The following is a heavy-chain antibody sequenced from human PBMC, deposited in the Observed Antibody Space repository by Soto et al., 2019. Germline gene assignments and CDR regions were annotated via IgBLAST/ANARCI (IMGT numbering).Heavy chain of an antibody. V-gene: IGHV3-30*18. CDR3: AKERLTRSRAFDI. J-gene: IGHJ3*02. CDR2: ISYDGSNK. CDR1: GFTFSSYG. D-gene: IGHD1-1*01. Sequence: QVQLVESGGGVVQPGRSLRLSCAASGFTFSSYGMHWVRQAPGQGLEWVAVISYDGSNKYYADSVKGRFTISRDNSKNTLYLQMNSLRAEDTAVYYCAKERLTRSRAFDIWGQGTMVTVSS.